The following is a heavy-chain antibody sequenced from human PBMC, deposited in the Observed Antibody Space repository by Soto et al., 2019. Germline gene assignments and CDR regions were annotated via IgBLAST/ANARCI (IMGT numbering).Heavy chain of an antibody. CDR1: GGSFSGYY. Sequence: QVQLQQWGAGLLKPSETLSLTCAVYGGSFSGYYWSCIRQPPGKGLEWIGEINHSRSTNYNPSLKSRVTVSVDTSKICFSLKLSFVDAADTAVYYCARGREDYEFWSGYYTVGGKEEGWFDPWGQGTLVTVSS. CDR3: ARGREDYEFWSGYYTVGGKEEGWFDP. V-gene: IGHV4-34*01. J-gene: IGHJ5*02. CDR2: INHSRST. D-gene: IGHD3-3*01.